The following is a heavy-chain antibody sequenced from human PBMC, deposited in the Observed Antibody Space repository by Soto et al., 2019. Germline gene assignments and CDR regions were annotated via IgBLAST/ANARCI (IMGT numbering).Heavy chain of an antibody. CDR3: ARDAKYGDYFDY. D-gene: IGHD4-17*01. CDR2: IYYSGST. CDR1: GGSISIYY. Sequence: SETLSLTCTVSGGSISIYYFSWIRQPPGKGLEWIGYIYYSGSTNYNPSLKSRVTISVDTSKNQFSLKLSSVTAADTAVYYCARDAKYGDYFDYWGQGTLVTVSS. V-gene: IGHV4-59*01. J-gene: IGHJ4*02.